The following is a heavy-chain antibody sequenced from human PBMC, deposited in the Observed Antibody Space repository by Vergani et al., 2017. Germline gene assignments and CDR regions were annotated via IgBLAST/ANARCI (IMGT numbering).Heavy chain of an antibody. D-gene: IGHD6-19*01. CDR2: IYTSGST. J-gene: IGHJ3*02. V-gene: IGHV4-4*07. CDR1: GGSISSYY. Sequence: QVQLQESGPGLVKPSETLSLTCTVSGGSISSYYWSWIRQPAGKGLEWIGRIYTSGSTNYNPSLNSRVTMSVDTSKNQFSLKLSSVTAADTAVYYCARDGGSGWYGDAFDIWGQGTMVTVSS. CDR3: ARDGGSGWYGDAFDI.